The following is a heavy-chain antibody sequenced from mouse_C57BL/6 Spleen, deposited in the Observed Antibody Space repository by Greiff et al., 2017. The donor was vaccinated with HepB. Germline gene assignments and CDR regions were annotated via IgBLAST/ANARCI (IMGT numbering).Heavy chain of an antibody. CDR1: GFSFNTYA. V-gene: IGHV10-1*01. D-gene: IGHD1-1*01. CDR3: VRLLRGYFDV. CDR2: IRSKSNNYAT. J-gene: IGHJ1*03. Sequence: EVQGVESGGGLVQPKGSLKLSCAASGFSFNTYAMNWVRQAPGKGLEWVARIRSKSNNYATSYADSVKDRFTISRDDSESMLYLQMNNLKTEDTAMYYGVRLLRGYFDVWGTGTTVTVSS.